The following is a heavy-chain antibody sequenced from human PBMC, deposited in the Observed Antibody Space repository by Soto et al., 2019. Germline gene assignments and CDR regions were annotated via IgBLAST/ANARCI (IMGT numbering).Heavy chain of an antibody. CDR1: GVTFSSYA. Sequence: GASVKVSCKASGVTFSSYAISWVRQAPGQGLEWMGGIIPIFGTANYAQKFQGRVTITADESTSTAYMELSSLRSEDTAVYYCARRVGDYYDSSGYYYGYWGQGTLVTVSS. CDR2: IIPIFGTA. CDR3: ARRVGDYYDSSGYYYGY. J-gene: IGHJ4*02. D-gene: IGHD3-22*01. V-gene: IGHV1-69*13.